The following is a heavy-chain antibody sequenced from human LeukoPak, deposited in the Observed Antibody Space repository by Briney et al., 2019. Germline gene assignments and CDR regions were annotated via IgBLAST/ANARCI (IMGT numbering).Heavy chain of an antibody. CDR3: ARDGGGVDCSSTSCSHDY. J-gene: IGHJ4*02. CDR1: GGSISSGGYY. Sequence: PSQTLSLTCTVSGGSISSGGYYWSWIRQPPGKGLEWIGYIYHSGSTYYNPSLKSRVTISVDRSKNQFSLKLSSVTAADTAVYYCARDGGGVDCSSTSCSHDYWGQGTLVTVSS. V-gene: IGHV4-30-2*01. D-gene: IGHD2-2*01. CDR2: IYHSGST.